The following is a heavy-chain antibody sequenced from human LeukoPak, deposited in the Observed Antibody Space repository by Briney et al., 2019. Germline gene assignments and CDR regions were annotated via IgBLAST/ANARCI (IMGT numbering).Heavy chain of an antibody. CDR2: ISGSGDNT. Sequence: GGSLRLSCAASGFTFSSYAMSWGRQAPGKGMEWVSGISGSGDNTYYADSVKGRFTISRDNSKNTLYVQVNSLGTEDTAAYYCAKGSYYDSSGSFYFDYWGQGTLVTVSS. CDR1: GFTFSSYA. V-gene: IGHV3-23*01. CDR3: AKGSYYDSSGSFYFDY. D-gene: IGHD3-22*01. J-gene: IGHJ4*02.